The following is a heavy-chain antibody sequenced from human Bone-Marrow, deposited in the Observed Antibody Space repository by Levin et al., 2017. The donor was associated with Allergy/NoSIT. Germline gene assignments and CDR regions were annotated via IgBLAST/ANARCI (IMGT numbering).Heavy chain of an antibody. CDR2: ISAYNGNT. V-gene: IGHV1-18*01. CDR3: ARLFLGYCSSTSCYNYYYDYGMDV. J-gene: IGHJ6*02. CDR1: GYTFTSYG. Sequence: ASVKVSCKASGYTFTSYGISWVRQAPGQGLEWMGWISAYNGNTNYAQKLQGRVTMTTDTSTSTAYMELRSLRSDDTAVYYCARLFLGYCSSTSCYNYYYDYGMDVWGQGTTVTVSS. D-gene: IGHD2-2*02.